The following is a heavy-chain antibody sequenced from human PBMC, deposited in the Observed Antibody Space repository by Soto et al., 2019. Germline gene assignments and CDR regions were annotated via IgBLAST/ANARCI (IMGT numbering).Heavy chain of an antibody. CDR1: GGSINSCDYA. CDR2: IYHSGST. Sequence: QLQLQESGSGLVKPSQTLSLTCGVSGGSINSCDYAWSWIRQPPGKGLEWMGYIYHSGSTYYNPSLTSRVTILIDRSKNQFSLKLSSVSASDTAVYYCAGILIAAAGGGLDVWGQGTTVTVSS. J-gene: IGHJ6*02. V-gene: IGHV4-30-2*01. CDR3: AGILIAAAGGGLDV. D-gene: IGHD6-13*01.